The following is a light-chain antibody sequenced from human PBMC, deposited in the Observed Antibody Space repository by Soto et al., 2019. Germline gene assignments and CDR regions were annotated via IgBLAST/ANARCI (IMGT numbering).Light chain of an antibody. V-gene: IGKV3-15*01. CDR3: QQYIIWPLRIT. Sequence: EIVLTQSPGTLSLSPGERDTLSCKASQIVSSNYLAWYQQKPGQAPRLLIYGAPTRATGIPARCSGSGSGTEFTLTITSVQSEDFAVYYCQQYIIWPLRITFAQGTRLE. CDR2: GAP. CDR1: QIVSSN. J-gene: IGKJ5*01.